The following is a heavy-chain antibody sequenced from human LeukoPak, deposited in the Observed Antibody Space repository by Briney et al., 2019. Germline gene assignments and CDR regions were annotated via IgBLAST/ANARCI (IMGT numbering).Heavy chain of an antibody. CDR2: ISPYNSNT. V-gene: IGHV1-18*01. CDR3: ARDLKRGYSSGRYSWGTGSSNDF. J-gene: IGHJ4*02. CDR1: GYTFTSYG. Sequence: VKVSCKASGYTFTSYGISWVRQAPGQGLEWLGWISPYNSNTYYAQNLQGRVTMTTDTSTSTTYMELRSLRSDDTAVYYCARDLKRGYSSGRYSWGTGSSNDFWGQGTLVTVSS. D-gene: IGHD6-19*01.